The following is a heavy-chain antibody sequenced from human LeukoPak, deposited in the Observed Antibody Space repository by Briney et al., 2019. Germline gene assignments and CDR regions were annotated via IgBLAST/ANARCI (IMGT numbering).Heavy chain of an antibody. CDR3: ARTRTVTTSPDY. CDR2: IIPIFGTA. CDR1: GYTFTGYY. Sequence: SVEVSCKASGYTFTGYYMHWVRQAPGQGLEWMGGIIPIFGTANYAQKFQGRVTITADESTSTAYMELSSLRSEDTAVYYCARTRTVTTSPDYWGQGTLVTVSS. J-gene: IGHJ4*02. D-gene: IGHD4-17*01. V-gene: IGHV1-69*13.